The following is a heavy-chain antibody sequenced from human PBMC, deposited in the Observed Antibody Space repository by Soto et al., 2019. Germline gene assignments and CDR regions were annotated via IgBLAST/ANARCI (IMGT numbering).Heavy chain of an antibody. J-gene: IGHJ4*02. V-gene: IGHV3-15*01. CDR3: TTYPCSNGACHCAD. Sequence: PGGSLRLSCAASDFTFSNTWMSWVRQAPGKGLEWVGRIKSKADGGTADFAAPVKGRFSISRDDSRNTLYLQMNSLKNEDTVLYYCTTYPCSNGACHCADWGQGTQVTVSS. CDR1: DFTFSNTW. D-gene: IGHD2-8*01. CDR2: IKSKADGGTA.